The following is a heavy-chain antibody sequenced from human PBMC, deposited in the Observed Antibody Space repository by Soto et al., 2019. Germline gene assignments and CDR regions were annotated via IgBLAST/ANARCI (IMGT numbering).Heavy chain of an antibody. CDR3: ARVGGSYGGRAVDY. V-gene: IGHV1-69*02. J-gene: IGHJ4*02. CDR2: IIPILGIA. Sequence: QVQLVQSGAEVKKPGSSVKVSCKASGGTFSSYTISWVRQAPGQGLEWMGRIIPILGIANYAQKFQGRVTITADKSTGTAYMEPSSLRSEDTAVYYCARVGGSYGGRAVDYWGQGTLVTVSS. CDR1: GGTFSSYT. D-gene: IGHD3-16*01.